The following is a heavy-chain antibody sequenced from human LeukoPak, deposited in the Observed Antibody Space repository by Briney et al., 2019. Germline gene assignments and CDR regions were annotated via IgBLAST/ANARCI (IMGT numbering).Heavy chain of an antibody. CDR1: GFTFSSYS. Sequence: GGSLRLSCAASGFTFSSYSMNWVRQAPGKGLEWVSSISSSSSYIYYADSVKGRFTISRDNAKNSLYLQMNSLRAEDTAVYYCASGPGYSGYDSDYWGQGTLVTVSS. V-gene: IGHV3-21*01. D-gene: IGHD5-12*01. CDR3: ASGPGYSGYDSDY. CDR2: ISSSSSYI. J-gene: IGHJ4*02.